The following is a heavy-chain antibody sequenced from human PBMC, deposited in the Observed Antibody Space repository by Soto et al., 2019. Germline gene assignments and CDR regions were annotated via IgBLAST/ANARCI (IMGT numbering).Heavy chain of an antibody. V-gene: IGHV4-61*08. Sequence: SQTLSRTGTVSVGSFSSGDYYWSWIRQPPGKGLEWIGYIYYSGNTNYNPSLKSRVIISVDTSKNLFSLKLTSVTAADTAVYYCARIPVDTSMIYWLDPWGQGTLVTVSS. CDR2: IYYSGNT. J-gene: IGHJ5*02. CDR1: VGSFSSGDYY. CDR3: ARIPVDTSMIYWLDP. D-gene: IGHD5-18*01.